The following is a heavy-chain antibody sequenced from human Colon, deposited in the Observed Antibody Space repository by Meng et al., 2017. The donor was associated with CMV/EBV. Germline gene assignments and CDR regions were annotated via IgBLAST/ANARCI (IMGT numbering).Heavy chain of an antibody. CDR1: GGSISSSSYY. CDR3: ARELGNKFDY. J-gene: IGHJ4*02. D-gene: IGHD1/OR15-1a*01. CDR2: IYYSGST. V-gene: IGHV4-31*03. Sequence: SETLSLTCTVSGGSISSSSYYWSWIRQHPGKGLEWIGYIYYSGSTYYNPSLKSRVTISVDTSKNQFSLKLSSVTAADTAVYYCARELGNKFDYWGQGTLVTVSS.